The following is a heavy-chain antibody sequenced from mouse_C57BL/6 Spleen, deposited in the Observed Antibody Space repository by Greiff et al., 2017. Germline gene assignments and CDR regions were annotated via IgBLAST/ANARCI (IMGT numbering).Heavy chain of an antibody. CDR1: GFTFSDYG. V-gene: IGHV5-17*01. Sequence: DVKLVESGGGLVKPGGSLKLSCAASGFTFSDYGMHWVRQAPEKGLEWVAYISSGSSTIYYADTVKGRFTISRDNAKNTLFLQMTSLRSEDTAMYYCARGNGYVHFDYWGQGTTLTVSS. D-gene: IGHD2-2*01. CDR2: ISSGSSTI. J-gene: IGHJ2*01. CDR3: ARGNGYVHFDY.